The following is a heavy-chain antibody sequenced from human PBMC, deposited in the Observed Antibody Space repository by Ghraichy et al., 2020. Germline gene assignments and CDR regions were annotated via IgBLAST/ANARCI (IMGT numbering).Heavy chain of an antibody. Sequence: GGSLRLSCAASGFTFSSYAMSWVRQAPGKGLEWVSGMSGSGGSTNYADSVKGRFTISSDNYKHTLYLQMNSLRAEDTAVYYCAKDLGYSYGTGFDYWGQGTLVTVSS. D-gene: IGHD5-18*01. V-gene: IGHV3-23*01. J-gene: IGHJ4*02. CDR1: GFTFSSYA. CDR2: MSGSGGST. CDR3: AKDLGYSYGTGFDY.